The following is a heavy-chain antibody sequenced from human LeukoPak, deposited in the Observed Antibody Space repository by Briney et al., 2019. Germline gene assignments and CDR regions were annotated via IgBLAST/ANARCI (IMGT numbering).Heavy chain of an antibody. D-gene: IGHD3-10*01. CDR1: RFTFISYW. V-gene: IGHV3-7*01. CDR2: IRQDESER. J-gene: IGHJ6*03. Sequence: GGSLRLSCAASRFTFISYWMSWVRQAPGKGPEWVANIRQDESERYFADSVKGRFTISRDNAKKSVYLHMSSLRAEDTALYYCARLSAYYYGSYFYYYMDVWGKGTTVTVSS. CDR3: ARLSAYYYGSYFYYYMDV.